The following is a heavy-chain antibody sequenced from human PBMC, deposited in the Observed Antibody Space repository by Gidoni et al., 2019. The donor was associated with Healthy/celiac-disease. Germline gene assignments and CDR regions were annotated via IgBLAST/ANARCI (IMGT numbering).Heavy chain of an antibody. V-gene: IGHV4-39*01. CDR1: GGPLTSSSYY. Sequence: QLQLQESGPGLVKPSETLSLPCTVSGGPLTSSSYYWGWLRQPPGKGLEWIGSIHYIGGTYYNPSLKRRFTISVATSKNQFSLKLSSVTAADTAGYYCERPPAGDLLCYFDLWGRGTLVTVSS. CDR3: ERPPAGDLLCYFDL. CDR2: IHYIGGT. D-gene: IGHD2-21*01. J-gene: IGHJ2*01.